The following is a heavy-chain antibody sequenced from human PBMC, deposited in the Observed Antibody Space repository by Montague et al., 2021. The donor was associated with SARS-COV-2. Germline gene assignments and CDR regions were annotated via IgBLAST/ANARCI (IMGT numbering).Heavy chain of an antibody. D-gene: IGHD6-6*01. CDR3: ARAPPYSSASWGYYGMDV. CDR1: GFILSTYD. V-gene: IGHV3-13*01. J-gene: IGHJ6*02. CDR2: IGTRGDT. Sequence: SLRLSCAASGFILSTYDMHWVRQATGKGLEWVSAIGTRGDTYYPGSVKGRLTMPRENAENSLYLQMTSLRAGDTAVYYCARAPPYSSASWGYYGMDVWGQGTTVTVSS.